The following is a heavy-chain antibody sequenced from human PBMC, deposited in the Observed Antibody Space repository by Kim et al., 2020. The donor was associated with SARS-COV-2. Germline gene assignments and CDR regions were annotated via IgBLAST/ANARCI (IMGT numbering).Heavy chain of an antibody. Sequence: GGSLRLSCAASGFTFSSYSMNWVRQAPGEGLEWVSSISSSSSYIYYADSVKGRFTISRDNAKNSLYLQMNSLRAEDTAVYYCARDQGALQWLENYGMYVWGQGTTVTVSS. CDR3: ARDQGALQWLENYGMYV. V-gene: IGHV3-21*01. D-gene: IGHD6-19*01. CDR1: GFTFSSYS. CDR2: ISSSSSYI. J-gene: IGHJ6*02.